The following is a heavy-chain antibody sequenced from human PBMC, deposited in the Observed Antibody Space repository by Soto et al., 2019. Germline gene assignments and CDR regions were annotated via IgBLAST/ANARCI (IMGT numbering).Heavy chain of an antibody. CDR1: GYSLTDYH. J-gene: IGHJ6*04. Sequence: ASVKVSCKASGYSLTDYHIHWVRQAPGQGLEWLGRINPKRGGTSTAQKFQGWVTMTTDTSISTASMELTRLTSDDTAIYYCARGDSTDCSNGVCSFYYYPDMDVWGTGTTGTVSS. D-gene: IGHD2-8*01. CDR3: ARGDSTDCSNGVCSFYYYPDMDV. V-gene: IGHV1-2*04. CDR2: INPKRGGT.